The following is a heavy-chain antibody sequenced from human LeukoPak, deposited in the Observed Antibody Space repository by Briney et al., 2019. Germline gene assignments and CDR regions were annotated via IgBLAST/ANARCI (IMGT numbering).Heavy chain of an antibody. V-gene: IGHV3-23*01. J-gene: IGHJ3*01. D-gene: IGHD3-22*01. CDR2: LTGRGGGT. CDR3: AKEGGYYYDRSGHTLSDAFAV. CDR1: GFTFSTYA. Sequence: GGTLRLSCAAPGFTFSTYAMSWVRQAPGKGLEWGSTLTGRGGGTYYADSVKRRFAISRGDSKNTLYLQMTSLRAEDTAVYYCAKEGGYYYDRSGHTLSDAFAVWGQGTMVTVSS.